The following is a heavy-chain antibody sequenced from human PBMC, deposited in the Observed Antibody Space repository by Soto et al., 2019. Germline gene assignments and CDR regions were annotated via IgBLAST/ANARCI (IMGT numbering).Heavy chain of an antibody. D-gene: IGHD3-10*01. Sequence: VQLQESGPGLVKPSQTLSLTCTVSGGSISSGGYYWSWIRQHPGKGLEWIGYIYYSGSTYYNPSLNSRGTKSVDTSKNQFSLKLSSVTAADTAVYDCARARRILRGSYGFDYWGQGTLVTVSS. CDR3: ARARRILRGSYGFDY. CDR1: GGSISSGGYY. J-gene: IGHJ4*02. CDR2: IYYSGST. V-gene: IGHV4-31*03.